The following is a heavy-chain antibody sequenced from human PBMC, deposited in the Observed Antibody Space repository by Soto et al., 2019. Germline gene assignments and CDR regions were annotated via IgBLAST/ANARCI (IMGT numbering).Heavy chain of an antibody. V-gene: IGHV4-39*01. D-gene: IGHD3-10*01. CDR2: IYYSGST. Sequence: SETLSLTCTVSGDSISSSSYYWGWIRQPPGKGLEWIGSIYYSGSTYYNPSLKSRVTISVDTSKNQFSLKLSSVTAADTAVYYCARLRYYYGSGSYGPDYWGQGTLVTVSS. CDR1: GDSISSSSYY. CDR3: ARLRYYYGSGSYGPDY. J-gene: IGHJ4*02.